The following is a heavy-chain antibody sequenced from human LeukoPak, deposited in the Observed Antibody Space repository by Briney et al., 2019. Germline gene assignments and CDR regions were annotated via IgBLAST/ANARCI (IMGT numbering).Heavy chain of an antibody. V-gene: IGHV1-2*02. CDR2: INPNSGGT. D-gene: IGHD3-16*01. J-gene: IGHJ5*02. CDR1: GYTFTGYY. Sequence: GASVKVSCKASGYTFTGYYMHWVRQAPGQGLEWMGWINPNSGGTNYAQKFQGRVTMTRDTSISTAYMELSRLRSDDTAVYYCARVGDSSPMILDNWFDPWGQGTLVTVSS. CDR3: ARVGDSSPMILDNWFDP.